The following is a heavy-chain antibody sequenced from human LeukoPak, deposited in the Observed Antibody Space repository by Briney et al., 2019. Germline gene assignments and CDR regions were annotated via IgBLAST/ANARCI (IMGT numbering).Heavy chain of an antibody. J-gene: IGHJ4*02. CDR1: GFTFSTFA. CDR3: AKDQKGYYDFWSGLDY. V-gene: IGHV3-7*03. Sequence: GGSLRLSCAASGFTFSTFAMSWVRQAPGKGLEWVANIKQDGSEKYYVDSVKGRFTISRDNAKNSLYLQMNSLRAEDTAVYYRAKDQKGYYDFWSGLDYWGQGTLVTVSS. D-gene: IGHD3-3*01. CDR2: IKQDGSEK.